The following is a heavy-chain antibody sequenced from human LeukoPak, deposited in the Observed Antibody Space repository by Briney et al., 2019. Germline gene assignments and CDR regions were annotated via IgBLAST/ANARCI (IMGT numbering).Heavy chain of an antibody. Sequence: GGSLRLSCAPSGFTFSSYYMNWVRQAPGKGLEWVSSISSSSSYIYYADSVKGRFTISRDNAKNSLYLQMNSLRAEDTAVHYCARDLRPYCSGGSCSLDYWGQGTLVTVSS. CDR1: GFTFSSYY. J-gene: IGHJ4*02. CDR2: ISSSSSYI. CDR3: ARDLRPYCSGGSCSLDY. V-gene: IGHV3-21*01. D-gene: IGHD2-15*01.